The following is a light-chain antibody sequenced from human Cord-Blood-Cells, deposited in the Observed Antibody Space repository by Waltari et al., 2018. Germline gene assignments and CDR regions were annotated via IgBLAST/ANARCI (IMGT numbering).Light chain of an antibody. CDR1: QGISNY. CDR2: AAS. Sequence: DIPMPQSPSSLSASVGARVTITCRASQGISNYLAWYQQKPGKVPKLLIYAASTLQSGVPSRFSGSGSGTDFTLTISSLQPEDVATYYCQKYNSATWTFGQGTKVEIK. J-gene: IGKJ1*01. CDR3: QKYNSATWT. V-gene: IGKV1-27*01.